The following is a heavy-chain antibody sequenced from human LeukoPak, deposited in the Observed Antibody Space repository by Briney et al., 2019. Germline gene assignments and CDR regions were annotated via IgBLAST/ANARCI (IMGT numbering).Heavy chain of an antibody. CDR1: GYTFTGYY. D-gene: IGHD3-22*01. CDR2: INPNSGGT. V-gene: IGHV1-2*02. J-gene: IGHJ4*02. CDR3: ARETVDYYDSSGYFYDY. Sequence: ASVKVSCEASGYTFTGYYMHWVRQAPGQGLEGMGWINPNSGGTNYAQKFQGRVTMTRDTSISTAYMELSRLRSDDTAVYYCARETVDYYDSSGYFYDYWGQGTLVTVSS.